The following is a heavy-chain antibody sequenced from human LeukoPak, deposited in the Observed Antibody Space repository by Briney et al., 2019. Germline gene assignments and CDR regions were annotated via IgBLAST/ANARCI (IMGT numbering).Heavy chain of an antibody. CDR2: IRSNGATA. CDR3: ARGQEFDDGVFDS. Sequence: RPGGSLRLSCAASGFSISSFAMTWVRQAPGKGLEWVSTIRSNGATAYNADSVKGRFTISRDNSKNTVYLQMNSLRVEDTAIYYCARGQEFDDGVFDSWGQGTLVTVSS. CDR1: GFSISSFA. D-gene: IGHD1-1*01. V-gene: IGHV3-23*01. J-gene: IGHJ4*02.